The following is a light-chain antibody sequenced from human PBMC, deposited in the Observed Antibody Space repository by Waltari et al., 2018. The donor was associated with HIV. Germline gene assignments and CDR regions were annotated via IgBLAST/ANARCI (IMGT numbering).Light chain of an antibody. CDR1: QSVNSY. CDR3: QHRSNWPPYS. V-gene: IGKV3-11*01. J-gene: IGKJ2*03. CDR2: DAS. Sequence: EIVLTQSPATLSLSPAERATLSCRASQSVNSYLAWYQKKPGQAPRLLIYDASDRAAGIPARFIGRGSGTDFTLTISSLEPEDFAVYYCQHRSNWPPYSFGQGTKLEIK.